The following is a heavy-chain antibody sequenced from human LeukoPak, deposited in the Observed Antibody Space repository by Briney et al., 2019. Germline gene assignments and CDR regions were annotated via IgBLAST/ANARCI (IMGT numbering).Heavy chain of an antibody. V-gene: IGHV4-59*08. CDR1: GGSISSYY. Sequence: SSETLSLTCTVSGGSISSYYWSWIRQPPGKGVEWIGYISHGGGTNYNTSLKSRVIISVEMSKNQFSLKLTSVTAADAAVYYCASHGQERAVLTPLYYFDYWGQGTLVTVSS. D-gene: IGHD3-16*01. J-gene: IGHJ4*02. CDR2: ISHGGGT. CDR3: ASHGQERAVLTPLYYFDY.